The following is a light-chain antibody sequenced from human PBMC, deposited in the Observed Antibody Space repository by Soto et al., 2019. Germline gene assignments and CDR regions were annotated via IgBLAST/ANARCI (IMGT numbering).Light chain of an antibody. CDR3: CSDAGRYTLV. Sequence: QSALTQPRSASGSPGQSVTISCTGTSSDVGAYNFVSWYQQHPGRVPKLMIYDVRRRSSGVPGRCAGSTAGNTASLTISGRQADDDDDYYGCSDAGRYTLVFGGGTKLTVL. J-gene: IGLJ3*02. CDR1: SSDVGAYNF. V-gene: IGLV2-11*01. CDR2: DVR.